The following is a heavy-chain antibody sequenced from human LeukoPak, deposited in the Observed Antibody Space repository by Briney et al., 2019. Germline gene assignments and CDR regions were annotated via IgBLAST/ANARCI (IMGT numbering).Heavy chain of an antibody. CDR2: INSDSGGT. Sequence: GASVKVSFTASGYTFTVHYMHWVRQAPGQGLEWMGWINSDSGGTKYAQKFQGSVIMTRVTSISTAYMELSRLKSDDTAVYYCARGRVHSWSDAFDIWGQGTTVTVSS. J-gene: IGHJ3*02. CDR3: ARGRVHSWSDAFDI. D-gene: IGHD1-1*01. V-gene: IGHV1-2*02. CDR1: GYTFTVHY.